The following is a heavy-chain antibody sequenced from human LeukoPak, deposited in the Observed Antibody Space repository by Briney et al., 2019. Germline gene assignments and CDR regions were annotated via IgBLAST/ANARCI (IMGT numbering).Heavy chain of an antibody. Sequence: AETLSLTRTISGGSISSRCYYWGWIRQSPGKGLEWIGSIYYSGSTYYNPSLKSRVTISVDTSKNQFSLKLSSVTAADTAVYYCARVGGSYFDYFDYWGQGTLVTVSS. CDR3: ARVGGSYFDYFDY. J-gene: IGHJ4*02. V-gene: IGHV4-39*07. D-gene: IGHD1-26*01. CDR2: IYYSGST. CDR1: GGSISSRCYY.